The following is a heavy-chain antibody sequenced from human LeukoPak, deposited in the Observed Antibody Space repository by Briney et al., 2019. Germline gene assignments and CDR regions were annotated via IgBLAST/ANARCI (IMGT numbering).Heavy chain of an antibody. J-gene: IGHJ4*02. CDR1: GFIFSSYG. D-gene: IGHD3-10*01. CDR2: ISYDGSNK. CDR3: ALVVYYYGSGSYSPFDY. Sequence: GGSLRLSCAAYGFIFSSYGMHWVRQAPGKGLEWVAVISYDGSNKHYADSVKGRFTISRDNSKNTLYLQMNSLRAEDTAVYYCALVVYYYGSGSYSPFDYWGQGTLVTVSS. V-gene: IGHV3-30*03.